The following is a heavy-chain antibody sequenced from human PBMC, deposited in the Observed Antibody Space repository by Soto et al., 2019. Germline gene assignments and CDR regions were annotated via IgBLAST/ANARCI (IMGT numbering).Heavy chain of an antibody. CDR1: GFSLSTDDVG. CDR3: ARSKYSISSFDY. V-gene: IGHV2-5*02. J-gene: IGHJ4*02. D-gene: IGHD6-6*01. CDR2: IYWDDDK. Sequence: SGPTLVNPTQTLTLTCTFSGFSLSTDDVGVGWIREPPGKALDWLAVIYWDDDKRYSPSLKSRLTITKDTSKNQVLLTMTNMDPVDTATYFCARSKYSISSFDYWGQGALVTVSS.